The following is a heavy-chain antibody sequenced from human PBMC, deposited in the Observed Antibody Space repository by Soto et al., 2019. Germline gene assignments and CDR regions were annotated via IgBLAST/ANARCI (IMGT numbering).Heavy chain of an antibody. D-gene: IGHD2-15*01. V-gene: IGHV3-21*01. CDR1: GFTFSSYS. Sequence: EVRLVESGGGLVKPGGSLRLSCAASGFTFSSYSMNWVRQAPGKGLEWVSSISSSSSYIYYADSVKGRFTISRDNAKNSLYLQMNSLRAEDTAVYYCARAIYCSGGSCYWTLEYWGQGTLVTVSS. J-gene: IGHJ4*02. CDR2: ISSSSSYI. CDR3: ARAIYCSGGSCYWTLEY.